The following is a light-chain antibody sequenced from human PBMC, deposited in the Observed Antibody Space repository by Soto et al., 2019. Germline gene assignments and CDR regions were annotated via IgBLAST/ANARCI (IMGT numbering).Light chain of an antibody. CDR1: SSDVGAYNF. V-gene: IGLV2-8*01. J-gene: IGLJ1*01. Sequence: QSALTQPPSASGSPGQSVTISCTGTSSDVGAYNFVSWYQQHPGKAPKLLIYEVDYRPSGVPDRFSGSKSANTASLTVSGLQPEDEADYYCSSYTDSDNLLYVFGTGTKVTVL. CDR3: SSYTDSDNLLYV. CDR2: EVD.